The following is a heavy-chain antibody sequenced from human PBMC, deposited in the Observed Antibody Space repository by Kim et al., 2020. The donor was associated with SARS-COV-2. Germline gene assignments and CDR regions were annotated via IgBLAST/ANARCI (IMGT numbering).Heavy chain of an antibody. CDR3: ARKPTTSSWSYYFEY. CDR2: ISYDGTNK. V-gene: IGHV3-30*04. D-gene: IGHD6-13*01. J-gene: IGHJ4*01. CDR1: GFSFSNYA. Sequence: GGSLRLSCAASGFSFSNYAMFWVRQAPGKGLEWVALISYDGTNKDYADSVKGRFTISRDNSKSTLYLQMNSLRVADTAVYFCARKPTTSSWSYYFEYWGQGTLGTVSS.